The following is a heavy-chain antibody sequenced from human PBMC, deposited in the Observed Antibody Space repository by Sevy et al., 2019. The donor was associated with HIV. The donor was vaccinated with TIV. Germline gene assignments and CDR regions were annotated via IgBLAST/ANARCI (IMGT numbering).Heavy chain of an antibody. Sequence: SETLSLTCTVSGGSISSSSYYWGWIRQPPGKGLEWIGSIYYSGSTYYNPSLKSRVTISVDTSKNQFSLKLSSETAADTAVYYCARQDHDLWSGYHNQPTYYYGMDVWGQGTTVTVSS. J-gene: IGHJ6*02. D-gene: IGHD3-3*01. V-gene: IGHV4-39*01. CDR1: GGSISSSSYY. CDR3: ARQDHDLWSGYHNQPTYYYGMDV. CDR2: IYYSGST.